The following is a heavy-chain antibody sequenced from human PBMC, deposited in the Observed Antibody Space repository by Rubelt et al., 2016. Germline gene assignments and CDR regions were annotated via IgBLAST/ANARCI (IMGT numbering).Heavy chain of an antibody. Sequence: QVQLVQSGAEVKKPGSSVKVSCKASGGTFRSYAISWVRQAPGQGLEWMGGIIPNFGTATYAQKFQGRVTIIADESTSTSLMGLSSLRSEDTAVYYWARRQQLGPFDYWGQGTLVTVSS. J-gene: IGHJ4*02. CDR2: IIPNFGTA. D-gene: IGHD6-13*01. CDR1: GGTFRSYA. V-gene: IGHV1-69*01. CDR3: ARRQQLGPFDY.